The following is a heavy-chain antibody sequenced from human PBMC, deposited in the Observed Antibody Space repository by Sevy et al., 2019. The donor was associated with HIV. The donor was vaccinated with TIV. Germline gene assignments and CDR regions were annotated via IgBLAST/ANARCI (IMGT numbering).Heavy chain of an antibody. V-gene: IGHV3-21*01. CDR1: GFTFSSYS. D-gene: IGHD3-22*01. J-gene: IGHJ3*02. Sequence: GGSLRLSCAASGFTFSSYSRNWVRQAPGKGLEWVSSISSSSYIYYADSVKGRFTISRDNAKNSLYLQMNSLRAEDTAVYYCARDLAYYDSSAPGAFDIWGQGTMVTVSS. CDR2: ISSSSYI. CDR3: ARDLAYYDSSAPGAFDI.